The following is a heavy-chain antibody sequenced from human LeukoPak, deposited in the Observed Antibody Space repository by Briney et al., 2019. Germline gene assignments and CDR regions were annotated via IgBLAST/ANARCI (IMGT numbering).Heavy chain of an antibody. CDR1: GGSISSYY. CDR3: ARGGGNDAFDI. CDR2: IYYSGST. V-gene: IGHV4-59*01. D-gene: IGHD2-15*01. J-gene: IGHJ3*02. Sequence: SETLSLTCTVSGGSISSYYWSWIRQPPGKGLEWIGYIYYSGSTNYNPSLKSRVTISVDTSKNQFSLKLSSVTAADTAVYYCARGGGNDAFDIWGQGTLVTVSS.